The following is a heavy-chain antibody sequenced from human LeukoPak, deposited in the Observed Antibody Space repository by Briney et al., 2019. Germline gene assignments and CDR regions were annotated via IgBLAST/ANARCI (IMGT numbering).Heavy chain of an antibody. Sequence: GGSLRLSCAASGFSFNSFSMNWVRQAPGRGLEWVSYITSSGTYIYYADSVRGRFTISRDNARNSLYLQMDSLTAEDTAIYYCARVFDVDYSSATGYSDYWGQGVLVTVSS. CDR1: GFSFNSFS. CDR2: ITSSGTYI. V-gene: IGHV3-21*06. D-gene: IGHD2-21*01. J-gene: IGHJ4*02. CDR3: ARVFDVDYSSATGYSDY.